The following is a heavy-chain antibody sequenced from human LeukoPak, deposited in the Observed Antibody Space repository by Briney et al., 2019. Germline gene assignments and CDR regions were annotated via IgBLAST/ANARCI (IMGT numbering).Heavy chain of an antibody. D-gene: IGHD2-8*01. CDR2: ISGTPGST. Sequence: QPGGSLRLSCAASGFTFSSYAMSWVRQAPGKGLECVSAISGTPGSTYYADSVKGRFTISRDNSKTTLYLQMNSLRAEDTAVYYCAKDSMVYAIADYWGQGTLVTVSS. J-gene: IGHJ4*02. CDR1: GFTFSSYA. CDR3: AKDSMVYAIADY. V-gene: IGHV3-23*01.